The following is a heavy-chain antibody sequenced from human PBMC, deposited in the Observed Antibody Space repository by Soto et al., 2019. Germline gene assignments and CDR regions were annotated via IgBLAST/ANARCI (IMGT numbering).Heavy chain of an antibody. CDR1: TFTSYD. CDR3: ARGSLGSSWYGGWFDP. CDR2: MNPNSGNT. J-gene: IGHJ5*02. Sequence: TFTSYDINWVRQATGQELEWMGWMNPNSGNTGYAQKFQGRVTMTRNTSISTAYMELSSLRSEDTAVYYCARGSLGSSWYGGWFDPWGQGTLVTVSS. D-gene: IGHD6-13*01. V-gene: IGHV1-8*01.